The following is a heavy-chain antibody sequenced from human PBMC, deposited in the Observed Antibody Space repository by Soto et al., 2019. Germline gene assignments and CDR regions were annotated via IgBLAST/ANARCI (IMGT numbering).Heavy chain of an antibody. CDR2: ILPIFGTA. CDR3: ARGWGYDSTDYYYAY. D-gene: IGHD3-22*01. CDR1: GGSFNRHT. V-gene: IGHV1-69*01. J-gene: IGHJ4*02. Sequence: QVQLVQSGAEVRKPGSSVRVSCKASGGSFNRHTISWVRQAPGQGLEWMGGILPIFGTANHAQKFQGRVTIIADESTSTVDMELSSLRSDDTAIYYCARGWGYDSTDYYYAYWGQGTLVIVSS.